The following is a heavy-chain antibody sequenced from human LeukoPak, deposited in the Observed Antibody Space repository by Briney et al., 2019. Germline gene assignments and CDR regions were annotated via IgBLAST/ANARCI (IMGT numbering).Heavy chain of an antibody. D-gene: IGHD6-13*01. CDR3: ARDRDSSSWPPRDWFDP. CDR1: GYTFTSYG. V-gene: IGHV1-18*01. Sequence: ASVKVSCKASGYTFTSYGISWLRQAPGQGLEWMGWISAYNGNTNYAQKLQGRVTMTTDTSTSTAYMELRSLRSDDTAVYYCARDRDSSSWPPRDWFDPWGQGTLVTVSS. J-gene: IGHJ5*02. CDR2: ISAYNGNT.